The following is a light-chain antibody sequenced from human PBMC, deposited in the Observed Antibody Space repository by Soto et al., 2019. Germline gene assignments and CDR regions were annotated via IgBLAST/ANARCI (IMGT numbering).Light chain of an antibody. J-gene: IGKJ3*01. CDR2: GAS. V-gene: IGKV3-20*01. Sequence: EIVLTQSPGTLSLSPGERATLSCRASQSVTTSYLAWYQQKPGQAPRLLIYGASSRATGIPGRFSGSGSGTDFTLTISRLEPEDFVVYYCQHYGSSQSTFGPGTKVDIK. CDR1: QSVTTSY. CDR3: QHYGSSQST.